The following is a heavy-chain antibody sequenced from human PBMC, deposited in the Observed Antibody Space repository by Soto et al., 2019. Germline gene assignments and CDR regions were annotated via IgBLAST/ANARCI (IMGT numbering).Heavy chain of an antibody. V-gene: IGHV4-59*01. CDR2: IYYSGST. CDR1: GGSISGYY. D-gene: IGHD3-10*01. CDR3: ARYYYGSGSYPYYYGMDV. J-gene: IGHJ6*02. Sequence: QVQLQESGPGLVKPSETLSLTCTVSGGSISGYYWGWIRQPPGKGLEWIGYIYYSGSTNYTPALKSRVTISVDTSKNQFSLKLSSVTAADTAVYYCARYYYGSGSYPYYYGMDVWGQGTTVTVSS.